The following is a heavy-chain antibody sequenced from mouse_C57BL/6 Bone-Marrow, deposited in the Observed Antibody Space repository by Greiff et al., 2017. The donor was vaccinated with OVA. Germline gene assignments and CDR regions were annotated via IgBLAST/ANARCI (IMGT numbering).Heavy chain of an antibody. CDR2: IWTGGGT. V-gene: IGHV2-9-1*01. CDR3: ARKIRWLLPYAMDY. D-gene: IGHD2-3*01. Sequence: VHLVESGPGLVAPSQSLSITCTVSGFSLTSYAISWVRQPPGKGLEWLGVIWTGGGTNYNSALKSRLSISKDNSKSQVFLKMNSLQTDDTARYYCARKIRWLLPYAMDYWGQGTSVTVSS. CDR1: GFSLTSYA. J-gene: IGHJ4*01.